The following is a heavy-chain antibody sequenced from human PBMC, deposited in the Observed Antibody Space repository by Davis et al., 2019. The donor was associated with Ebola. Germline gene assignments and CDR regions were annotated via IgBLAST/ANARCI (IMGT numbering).Heavy chain of an antibody. V-gene: IGHV3-7*01. J-gene: IGHJ5*02. Sequence: GESLKISCAASGFTFSSYWMSWVRQAPGKGLEWVANINQDGNEKYYVDSVKGRFTISRDNAKNSLYLQMNSLRVEDTAVYYCARDRGTSGWSFDPWGQGTLVTVSS. CDR2: INQDGNEK. D-gene: IGHD6-19*01. CDR3: ARDRGTSGWSFDP. CDR1: GFTFSSYW.